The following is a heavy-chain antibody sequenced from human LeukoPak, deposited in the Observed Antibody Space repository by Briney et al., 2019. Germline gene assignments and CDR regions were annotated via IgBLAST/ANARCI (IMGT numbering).Heavy chain of an antibody. Sequence: GGSLRLSCEASGFTFSAYAMTWVRQAPGKGLEWVSSIGSDNKPHYSESVKGRFTISRDNAKNSLYLQMNSLRAEDTAVYYCTRPGILTSYGYGYWGRGTLVTVSS. CDR2: IGSDNKP. D-gene: IGHD3-16*01. CDR3: TRPGILTSYGYGY. CDR1: GFTFSAYA. J-gene: IGHJ4*02. V-gene: IGHV3-69-1*01.